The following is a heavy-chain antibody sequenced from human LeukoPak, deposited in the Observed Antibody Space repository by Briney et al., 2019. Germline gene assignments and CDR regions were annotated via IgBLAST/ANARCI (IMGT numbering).Heavy chain of an antibody. CDR2: INWNGGST. D-gene: IGHD3-10*01. J-gene: IGHJ4*02. CDR3: ARRRVTVVRGVDITSYYFDY. V-gene: IGHV3-20*04. CDR1: GFTCSSSS. Sequence: PGGSLRLSCAASGFTCSSSSMNWVRQAPGKGLEWVSGINWNGGSTGYADSVKGRFTISRDNAKNSLYLQMNNLRAEDTALYYCARRRVTVVRGVDITSYYFDYWGQGTLVTVSS.